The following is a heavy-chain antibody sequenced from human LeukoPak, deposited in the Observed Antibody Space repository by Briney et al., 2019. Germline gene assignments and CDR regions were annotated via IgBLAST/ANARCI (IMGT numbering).Heavy chain of an antibody. J-gene: IGHJ4*02. Sequence: GESLKISCQGVGYTFSSHWIGWVRQTPEKGVEWMGIYSPDASDTTYSPSFQGRVTISADNSLNTAFLQWDSLRPTDTAVYFCARLGFDRSGLSGLHFDFWGQGSLIIVSS. CDR2: YSPDASDT. V-gene: IGHV5-51*01. CDR1: GYTFSSHW. CDR3: ARLGFDRSGLSGLHFDF. D-gene: IGHD3-22*01.